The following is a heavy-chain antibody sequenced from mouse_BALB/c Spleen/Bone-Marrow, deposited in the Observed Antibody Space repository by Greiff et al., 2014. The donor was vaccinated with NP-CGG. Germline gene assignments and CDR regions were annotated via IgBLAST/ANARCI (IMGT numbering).Heavy chain of an antibody. CDR2: IDLASGNT. D-gene: IGHD2-3*01. V-gene: IGHV14-3*02. Sequence: EVQLQQSGADFVKPGASVKLSCTTSGFNIKDTFMHWVKQRLEQGLEWIGRIDLASGNTKYDRKSQGKATITAATSSKKVSLQLSGLTSEDSAVYYCAHDAPFTYWGQGTLVTVSA. CDR3: AHDAPFTY. CDR1: GFNIKDTF. J-gene: IGHJ3*01.